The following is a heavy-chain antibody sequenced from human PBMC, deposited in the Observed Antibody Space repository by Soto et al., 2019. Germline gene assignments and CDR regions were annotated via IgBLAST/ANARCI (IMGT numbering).Heavy chain of an antibody. J-gene: IGHJ6*02. V-gene: IGHV4-39*02. Sequence: PSETLSLTCTVSGGSISSSSYYWGWIRQPPGKGLEWIGSIYYSGSTYYNPSLKSRVTISVDTSKNQFSLKLSSVTAADTAVYYCARDPNIWSGYFVADNSFFYYYYGMDVWGQGTTVT. CDR1: GGSISSSSYY. CDR2: IYYSGST. CDR3: ARDPNIWSGYFVADNSFFYYYYGMDV. D-gene: IGHD3-3*01.